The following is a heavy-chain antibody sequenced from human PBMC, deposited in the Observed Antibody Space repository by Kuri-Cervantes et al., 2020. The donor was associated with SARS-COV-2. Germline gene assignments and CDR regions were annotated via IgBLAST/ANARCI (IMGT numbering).Heavy chain of an antibody. Sequence: LSCAVSGYSLSSGYYWGWIRQPPGKGLEWIGSIYHSGSTYYNPSLESRVTISVDTSKNQFSLKLSSVTAADTAVYYCARRAAAAGINYWGQGTLVTVSS. CDR1: GYSLSSGYY. CDR3: ARRAAAAGINY. CDR2: IYHSGST. J-gene: IGHJ4*02. D-gene: IGHD6-13*01. V-gene: IGHV4-38-2*01.